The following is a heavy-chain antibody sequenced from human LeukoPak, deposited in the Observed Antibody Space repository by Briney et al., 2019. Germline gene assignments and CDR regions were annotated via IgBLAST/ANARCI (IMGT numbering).Heavy chain of an antibody. Sequence: PSETLSLTCTVSGGSISSGGYYWSWIRQHPGKGLEWIGYIYYSGSTYYNPSLKSRVTISVDTSKNQFSLKLSSVTAADTAVYYCARDGGFTRTIDYWGQGTLVTVSS. D-gene: IGHD1/OR15-1a*01. CDR2: IYYSGST. V-gene: IGHV4-31*03. CDR1: GGSISSGGYY. CDR3: ARDGGFTRTIDY. J-gene: IGHJ4*02.